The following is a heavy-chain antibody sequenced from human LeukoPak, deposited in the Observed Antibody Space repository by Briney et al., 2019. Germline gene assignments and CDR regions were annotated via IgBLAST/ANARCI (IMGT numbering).Heavy chain of an antibody. Sequence: PGGSLRLSCAASGFTFSSYAMSWVRQAPGKGLEWVSGISGSGGSTYYADSVKGRFTISRDNSKNTLYLQMNSLRAEDTAVYYWEMLGGAPRYLMGRTLGGKGDDYWGQGTLVTASS. CDR3: EMLGGAPRYLMGRTLGGKGDDY. V-gene: IGHV3-23*01. D-gene: IGHD3-16*01. J-gene: IGHJ4*02. CDR2: ISGSGGST. CDR1: GFTFSSYA.